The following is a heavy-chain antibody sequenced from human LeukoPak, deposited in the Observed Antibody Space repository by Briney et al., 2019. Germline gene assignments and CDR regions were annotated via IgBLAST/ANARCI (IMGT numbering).Heavy chain of an antibody. Sequence: ASVKVSCKASGGTFSSYAISWVRQAPGQGLEWMGGIIPIFGTANYAQKFQGRVTITADESTSTAYMELSSLRSEDTAVYYCARDLGAQVGYYYYMDVWGKGTTVTVSS. CDR2: IIPIFGTA. CDR3: ARDLGAQVGYYYYMDV. CDR1: GGTFSSYA. D-gene: IGHD1-26*01. J-gene: IGHJ6*03. V-gene: IGHV1-69*13.